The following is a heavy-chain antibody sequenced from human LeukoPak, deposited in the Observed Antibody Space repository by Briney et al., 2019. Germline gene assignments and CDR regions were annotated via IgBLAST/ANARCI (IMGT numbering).Heavy chain of an antibody. J-gene: IGHJ5*02. V-gene: IGHV3-30*18. CDR1: GFTFSSYG. D-gene: IGHD2-2*02. CDR2: ISYDGSNK. CDR3: AKDQGGGYCSSTSCYMDWFDP. Sequence: GRSLRLSCAASGFTFSSYGMHWVRQAPGKGLEWVAVISYDGSNKYYADSVKGRLTISRDNSKNTLYLQMNSLRAKDTAVYYCAKDQGGGYCSSTSCYMDWFDPWGQGTLVTVSS.